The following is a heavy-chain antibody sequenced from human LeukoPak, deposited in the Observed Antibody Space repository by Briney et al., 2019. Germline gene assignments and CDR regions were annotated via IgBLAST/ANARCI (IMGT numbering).Heavy chain of an antibody. CDR3: ARDDGYLGSGDYDIPFDH. Sequence: GASVKVSCKTSGYSFTSYTMSWVRQAPGQGLEWMGWIGPYNGNTNYAQKFQGRVTLTTDTSTSTAYLDLRSLRSDDTAEYYCARDDGYLGSGDYDIPFDHWGQGTLVTVSS. CDR2: IGPYNGNT. CDR1: GYSFTSYT. J-gene: IGHJ4*02. V-gene: IGHV1-18*01. D-gene: IGHD3-10*01.